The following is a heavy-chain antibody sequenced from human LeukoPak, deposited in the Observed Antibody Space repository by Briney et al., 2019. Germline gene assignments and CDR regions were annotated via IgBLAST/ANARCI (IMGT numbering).Heavy chain of an antibody. CDR3: ARDGDGYNRDYFDY. CDR2: ISSSSSYI. V-gene: IGHV3-21*01. Sequence: GGSLRLSCAASGFTFDDYGMSWVRQAPGKGLEWVSSISSSSSYIYYADSVKGRFTISRDNAKNSLYLQMNSLRAEDTAVYYCARDGDGYNRDYFDYWGQGTLVTVSS. J-gene: IGHJ4*02. D-gene: IGHD5-24*01. CDR1: GFTFDDYG.